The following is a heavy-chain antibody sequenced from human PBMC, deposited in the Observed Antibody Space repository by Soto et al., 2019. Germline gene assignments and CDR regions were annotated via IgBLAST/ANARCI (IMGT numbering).Heavy chain of an antibody. CDR3: ARESHYGSGSYYADY. V-gene: IGHV4-30-4*01. CDR2: IYYSGST. J-gene: IGHJ4*02. CDR1: GGSISSGDYY. Sequence: PSETLSLTCTVSGGSISSGDYYWSWIRQPPGKGLEWIGYIYYSGSTYYNPSLKSRVTISVDTSKNQFSLKLSSVTAADTAVYYCARESHYGSGSYYADYWGQGTLVTVSS. D-gene: IGHD3-10*01.